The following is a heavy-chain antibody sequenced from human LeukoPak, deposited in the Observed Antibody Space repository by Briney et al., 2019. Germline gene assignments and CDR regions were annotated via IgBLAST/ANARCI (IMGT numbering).Heavy chain of an antibody. CDR1: GFTFSNYA. V-gene: IGHV3-23*01. J-gene: IGHJ4*02. CDR2: IGGSGVST. Sequence: GGSLRLSCAMSGFTFSNYAMSWVRQAPGKGLEWVSTIGGSGVSTYYADSVKGRFTISRDNSKNTLYLQMNGLRAEDTAVYYCAKGLRYCSSGNCNSPVDYWGQGTLVTVSS. CDR3: AKGLRYCSSGNCNSPVDY. D-gene: IGHD2-15*01.